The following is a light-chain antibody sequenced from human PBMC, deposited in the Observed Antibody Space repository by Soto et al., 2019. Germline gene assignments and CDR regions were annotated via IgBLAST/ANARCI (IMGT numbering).Light chain of an antibody. CDR3: LLSDNRAYD. CDR1: TGAVTNGHY. V-gene: IGLV7-46*01. Sequence: QAVVTQDPSLSVSPGGTVTLTCVSSTGAVTNGHYPYWFQQKPGQAPRTLIYDTTNRHSWTPARFSGSLLGGKAALTLSGAQPEDEAEYYCLLSDNRAYDFGTGPKVTV. CDR2: DTT. J-gene: IGLJ1*01.